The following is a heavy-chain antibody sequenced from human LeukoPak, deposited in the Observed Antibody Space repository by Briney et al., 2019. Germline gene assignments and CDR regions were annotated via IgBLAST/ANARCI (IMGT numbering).Heavy chain of an antibody. V-gene: IGHV3-23*01. J-gene: IGHJ6*02. CDR3: AKDLTAATTYWDYYYGMDV. CDR1: GFTFSSYA. CDR2: ISGSGGST. Sequence: GGSLRLSCAASGFTFSSYAMSWVGQAPGKGLEWVSAISGSGGSTYYADSVKGRFTISRDNSKNTLYLQMNSLRAEDTAVYYCAKDLTAATTYWDYYYGMDVWGQGTTVTVSS. D-gene: IGHD6-13*01.